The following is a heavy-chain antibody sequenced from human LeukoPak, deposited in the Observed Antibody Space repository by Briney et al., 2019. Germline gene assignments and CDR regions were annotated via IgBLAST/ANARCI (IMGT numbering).Heavy chain of an antibody. V-gene: IGHV5-51*01. D-gene: IGHD5-18*01. J-gene: IGHJ6*03. CDR3: ARANLGTAMVWVHSYYSYMDV. CDR2: IYPGNADT. Sequence: GESLKISCKGSGDSFTSYWIGWVRQMPGKGLEWRGIIYPGNADTRYSASFQGQVTISADKSISTAYLQVNIVKASDTAIYYCARANLGTAMVWVHSYYSYMDVWGKGTTVTVSS. CDR1: GDSFTSYW.